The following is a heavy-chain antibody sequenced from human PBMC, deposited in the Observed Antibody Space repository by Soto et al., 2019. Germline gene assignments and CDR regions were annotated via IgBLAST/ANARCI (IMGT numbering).Heavy chain of an antibody. Sequence: QVQLVQSGAEVKKPGSSVKVSCKASGGTFSSYAISWVRQAPGQGLEWMGGIIPIFGTANYAQKFQGRVTITADESTSTAYMELSSLRSEDTAVNYCARHPPFPLVVAASYGMDVWGQGTTVTVSS. D-gene: IGHD2-15*01. CDR2: IIPIFGTA. CDR1: GGTFSSYA. V-gene: IGHV1-69*01. CDR3: ARHPPFPLVVAASYGMDV. J-gene: IGHJ6*02.